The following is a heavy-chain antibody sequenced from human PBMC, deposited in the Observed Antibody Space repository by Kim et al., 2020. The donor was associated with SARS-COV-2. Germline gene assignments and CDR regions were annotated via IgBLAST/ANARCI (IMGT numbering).Heavy chain of an antibody. CDR3: ARRSTIGFDF. V-gene: IGHV4-4*02. CDR1: NDSIYTRNW. Sequence: SETLSLTCTVSNDSIYTRNWWSWVRQPPGKGLGWIGEIFYSGATTYSPSLKSRLIISVEKSKNQFYLRLNSVTAADTAVYYCARRSTIGFDFWGQGILVTVPA. J-gene: IGHJ5*01. D-gene: IGHD1-1*01. CDR2: IFYSGAT.